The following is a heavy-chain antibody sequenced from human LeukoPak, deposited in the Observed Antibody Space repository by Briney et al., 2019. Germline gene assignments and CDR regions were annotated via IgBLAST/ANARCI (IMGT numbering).Heavy chain of an antibody. D-gene: IGHD3-9*01. CDR3: ARELRYFDWLGAFDI. CDR2: ISGSGGST. CDR1: GFTFSSYA. Sequence: PGGSLRLSCAASGFTFSSYAMRWVRQAPGKGLEWVSAISGSGGSTYYADSVKGRFTISRDNSKNTLYLQMNSLRAEDTAVYYCARELRYFDWLGAFDIWGQGTMVTVSS. J-gene: IGHJ3*02. V-gene: IGHV3-23*01.